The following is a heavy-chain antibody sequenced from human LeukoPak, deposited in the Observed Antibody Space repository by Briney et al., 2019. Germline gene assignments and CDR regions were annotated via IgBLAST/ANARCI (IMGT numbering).Heavy chain of an antibody. Sequence: PSETLSLTCTVSGASISSYYWSWIRQPAGKGLEWIGRIYTSGSTNYNPSLKSRVTMSVDTSKNQFSLKLSSVTAADAAVYYCARDTYYYDSSGYRGLDYWGQGTLVTVSS. CDR2: IYTSGST. CDR3: ARDTYYYDSSGYRGLDY. J-gene: IGHJ4*02. D-gene: IGHD3-22*01. V-gene: IGHV4-4*07. CDR1: GASISSYY.